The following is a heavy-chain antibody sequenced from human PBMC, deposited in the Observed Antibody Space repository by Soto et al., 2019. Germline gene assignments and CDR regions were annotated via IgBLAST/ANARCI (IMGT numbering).Heavy chain of an antibody. CDR3: ASQGYCSGGTCGAY. CDR2: VNSDGRST. J-gene: IGHJ4*02. V-gene: IGHV3-74*01. CDR1: GFTFSSYW. D-gene: IGHD2-15*01. Sequence: EVQLVESGGGLVQPGGPLRLSCAASGFTFSSYWMHWVRQVPGKGLVWVSRVNSDGRSTGYADSVKGRFTISRDNAKNMLYLQMSSLRAEDTAVYYCASQGYCSGGTCGAYWGQGTLVTVSS.